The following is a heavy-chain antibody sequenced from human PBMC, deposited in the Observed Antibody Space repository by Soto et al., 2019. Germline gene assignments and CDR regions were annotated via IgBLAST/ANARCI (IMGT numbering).Heavy chain of an antibody. J-gene: IGHJ3*02. V-gene: IGHV3-7*01. CDR3: ARVYCSGGSCYSGLDAFDI. CDR2: IKQDGSEK. D-gene: IGHD2-15*01. CDR1: GFTFSSYW. Sequence: EVQLVESGGGLVQPGGSLRLSCAASGFTFSSYWMSWVRQAPGKGLEWVANIKQDGSEKYYVDSVKGRFTISRDNAKSSLYLQMNSLRAADTAVYYCARVYCSGGSCYSGLDAFDIWGQGTMVTVSS.